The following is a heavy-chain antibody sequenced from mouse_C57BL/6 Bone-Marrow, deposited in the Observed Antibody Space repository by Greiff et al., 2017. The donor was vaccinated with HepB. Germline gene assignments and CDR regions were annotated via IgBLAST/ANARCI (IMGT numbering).Heavy chain of an antibody. Sequence: VQLQQSGAELVRPGASVKLSCTASGFNIKDDYMHWVKQRPEQGLEWIGWIDPENGDTEYASKFQGKATITADTSSNTAYLQLSSLTSEDTSVYYCTTESYYYGSRTAYWGQGTLVTVSA. CDR1: GFNIKDDY. CDR2: IDPENGDT. J-gene: IGHJ3*01. V-gene: IGHV14-4*01. CDR3: TTESYYYGSRTAY. D-gene: IGHD1-1*01.